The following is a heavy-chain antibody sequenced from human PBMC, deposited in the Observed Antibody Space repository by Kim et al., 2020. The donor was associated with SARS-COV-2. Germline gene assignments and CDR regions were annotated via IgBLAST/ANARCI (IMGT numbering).Heavy chain of an antibody. CDR3: ARDFSYGDYVNGY. D-gene: IGHD4-17*01. J-gene: IGHJ4*02. CDR1: GFTFSDYY. Sequence: GGSLRLSCAASGFTFSDYYMSWIRQAPGKGLEWVSYISSSGSTIYYADSVKGRFTISGDNAKNSLYLQMNSLRAEDTAVYYCARDFSYGDYVNGYWGQGTLVTVSS. CDR2: ISSSGSTI. V-gene: IGHV3-11*01.